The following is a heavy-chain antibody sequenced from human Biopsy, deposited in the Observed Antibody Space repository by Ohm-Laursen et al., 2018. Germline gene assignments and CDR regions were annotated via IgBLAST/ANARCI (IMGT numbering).Heavy chain of an antibody. CDR3: VTDRLDDITKVRGIMTD. Sequence: SLRLSCTAAGFSFTSYTMHWVRQAPDKGLEWVALTWDDGSHQYYADSVKGRFTISRDNSKNSLYLHINTLRVEDTAVYYCVTDRLDDITKVRGIMTDWGQGTLVIVSS. J-gene: IGHJ4*02. D-gene: IGHD3-10*01. CDR2: TWDDGSHQ. CDR1: GFSFTSYT. V-gene: IGHV3-33*08.